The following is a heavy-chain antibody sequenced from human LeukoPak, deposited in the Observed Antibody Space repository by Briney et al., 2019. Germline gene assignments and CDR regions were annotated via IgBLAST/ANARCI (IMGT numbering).Heavy chain of an antibody. J-gene: IGHJ5*02. Sequence: GGSLRLSCAASGVTFSKYGMKWVRQAAGTGLEYVSGISGSGGSTYYADSVKGRFTISRDNSKNTLYLQMNSLRAEDTAVYYCAKDRDESEWFGEPLEFDPWGQGTLVTVSS. CDR2: ISGSGGST. CDR1: GVTFSKYG. CDR3: AKDRDESEWFGEPLEFDP. D-gene: IGHD3-10*01. V-gene: IGHV3-23*01.